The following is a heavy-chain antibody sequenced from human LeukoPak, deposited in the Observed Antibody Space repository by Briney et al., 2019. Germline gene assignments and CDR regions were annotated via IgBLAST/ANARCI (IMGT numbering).Heavy chain of an antibody. V-gene: IGHV1-46*01. D-gene: IGHD3-10*01. J-gene: IGHJ4*02. CDR2: INPSGGST. CDR1: GYTFTAYY. Sequence: GASVKVSCKASGYTFTAYYIHWVRQAPGQGLEWMGIINPSGGSTSYAQKFQGRVTMTRDMSTSTVYMELSSLRSEDTAVYYCARLSSETNEDYWGQGTLVTVSS. CDR3: ARLSSETNEDY.